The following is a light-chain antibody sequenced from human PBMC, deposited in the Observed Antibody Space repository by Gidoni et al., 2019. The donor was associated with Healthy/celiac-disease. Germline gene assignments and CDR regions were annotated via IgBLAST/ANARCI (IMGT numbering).Light chain of an antibody. Sequence: EIVLTQSPATLSLSPGERATLSCRASQSVSSYLAWYQQKPGQAPRLLIYYASNRATGIPARFSGSVYGTDFTLTISSLEPEDFAVYYCQQRSNWPPITFGQGTRLEIK. CDR3: QQRSNWPPIT. V-gene: IGKV3-11*01. CDR2: YAS. J-gene: IGKJ5*01. CDR1: QSVSSY.